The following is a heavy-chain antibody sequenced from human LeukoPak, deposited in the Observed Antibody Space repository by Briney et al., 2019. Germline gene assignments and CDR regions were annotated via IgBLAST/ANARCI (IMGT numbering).Heavy chain of an antibody. CDR3: ARDDDYDGNGLDI. D-gene: IGHD3-16*01. CDR2: IGRDGSRR. V-gene: IGHV3-33*01. J-gene: IGHJ3*02. CDR1: GFTFGNYG. Sequence: PGGSLRLSCAASGFTFGNYGMHWVRQAPGKGLEWVAVIGRDGSRRYYADSVKGRFIISRDNAKNTLSLQMDTLTAEDTAAYSCARDDDYDGNGLDIWGHGTMVTVSS.